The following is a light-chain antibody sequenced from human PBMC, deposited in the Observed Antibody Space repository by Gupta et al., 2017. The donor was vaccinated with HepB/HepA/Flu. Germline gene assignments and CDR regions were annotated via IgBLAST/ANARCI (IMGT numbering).Light chain of an antibody. CDR1: SSDVGGYNY. V-gene: IGLV2-14*01. Sequence: QSALTQPASVSGSPGPSITISCTGTSSDVGGYNYVTWYQQHPGKAPKLMIYDVSNRPSEVSNRFSGSKSGNTASLTISGLQAEDEADYYCSSYKSSSTWVFGGGTKLTVL. CDR3: SSYKSSSTWV. J-gene: IGLJ3*02. CDR2: DVS.